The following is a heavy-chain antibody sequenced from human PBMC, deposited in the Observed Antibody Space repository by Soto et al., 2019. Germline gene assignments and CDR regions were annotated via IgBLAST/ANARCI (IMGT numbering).Heavy chain of an antibody. CDR3: ARGTDGDYVFDY. D-gene: IGHD4-17*01. CDR2: INPSGGST. Sequence: ASVKVSCKASGYTFISYYIHWVRQAPGQGLEWMGIINPSGGSTTFAQRFQGRVTMTRDTSTSTVYMELSSLRSEDTAVYYCARGTDGDYVFDYWGQGTLVTVSS. V-gene: IGHV1-46*01. J-gene: IGHJ4*02. CDR1: GYTFISYY.